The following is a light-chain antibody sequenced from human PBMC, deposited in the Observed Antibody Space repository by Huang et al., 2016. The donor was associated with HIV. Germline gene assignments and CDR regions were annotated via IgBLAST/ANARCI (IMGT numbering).Light chain of an antibody. CDR1: QDINTN. CDR2: AAS. CDR3: QQLNTYPIT. V-gene: IGKV1-9*01. Sequence: IQLTQSPSSLSASVGDRVTITCRASQDINTNLAWYQQKPGKAPKVLIYAASTLQSVVPSRFSGSASGMYFSLTINNLQPEDFATYYCQQLNTYPITFGQGTRLDI. J-gene: IGKJ5*01.